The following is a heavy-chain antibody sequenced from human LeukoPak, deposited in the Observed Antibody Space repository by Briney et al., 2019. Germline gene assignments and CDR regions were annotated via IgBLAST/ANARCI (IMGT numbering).Heavy chain of an antibody. CDR1: GFTFSSYA. Sequence: GGSLRLSCSASGFTFSSYAMHWVRQAPGKRQEYVSAIGLNGGSTYYADSVKGRFTISRDNSKNTLYLQMSSLRTEDTAVYYCVKGQSTTVTTKTYFDYWGQGTLVTVSS. CDR3: VKGQSTTVTTKTYFDY. J-gene: IGHJ4*02. D-gene: IGHD4-17*01. V-gene: IGHV3-64D*09. CDR2: IGLNGGST.